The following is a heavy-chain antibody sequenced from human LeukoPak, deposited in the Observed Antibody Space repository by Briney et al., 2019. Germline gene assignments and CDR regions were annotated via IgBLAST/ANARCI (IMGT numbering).Heavy chain of an antibody. CDR1: GGSISSGGYY. Sequence: SETLSLTCTVSGGSISSGGYYWTWVRQHPGKGLEWIGYIYYSGSTYYNPSLKSRVTISVDTSKNQFSLKLSSVTAADTAVYYCARYYDRSGYWSTPHFDYWGQGTLVTVSS. CDR2: IYYSGST. D-gene: IGHD3-22*01. V-gene: IGHV4-31*03. CDR3: ARYYDRSGYWSTPHFDY. J-gene: IGHJ4*02.